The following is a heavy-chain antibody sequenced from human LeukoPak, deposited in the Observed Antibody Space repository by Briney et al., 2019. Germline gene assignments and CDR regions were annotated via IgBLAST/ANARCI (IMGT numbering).Heavy chain of an antibody. V-gene: IGHV4-39*01. CDR3: ARARAAAATRYNWFDP. D-gene: IGHD6-13*01. CDR2: IYYSGST. Sequence: PSETLSLTCTVSGGSISSSSYYWGWIRQPPGKGLEWIGSIYYSGSTYYNPSLKSRVTISVDTSKNQFSLKLSSVTAADTAVYYCARARAAAATRYNWFDPWGQGTLVTVSS. CDR1: GGSISSSSYY. J-gene: IGHJ5*02.